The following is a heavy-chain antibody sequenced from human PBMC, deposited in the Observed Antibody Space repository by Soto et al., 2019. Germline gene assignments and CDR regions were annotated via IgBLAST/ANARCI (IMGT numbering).Heavy chain of an antibody. Sequence: QVQVVQSGAEVKRPGSSVNVSCKASGGYFNNRQTLNSYPISWVRQAPGQGLEWMGGIIPLLGTTNNAQRFQRRVMITADKSTSTTDLEVNNVTSDDPAVYDCAKSWGGEIYYYYSAMDVWGQGTKVTVSS. D-gene: IGHD3-16*01. CDR1: GGYFNNRQTLNSYP. CDR2: IIPLLGTT. V-gene: IGHV1-69*06. J-gene: IGHJ6*02. CDR3: AKSWGGEIYYYYSAMDV.